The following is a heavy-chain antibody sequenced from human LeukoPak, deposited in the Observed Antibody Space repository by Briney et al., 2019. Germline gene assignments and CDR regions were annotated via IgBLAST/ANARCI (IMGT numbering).Heavy chain of an antibody. CDR2: IYYSGST. J-gene: IGHJ4*02. D-gene: IGHD1-26*01. CDR1: GGSISSGDYY. V-gene: IGHV4-30-4*08. CDR3: ASDSGSSPFDY. Sequence: SQTLSLTCTVSGGSISSGDYYWSWIRQPPGKGLEWIGYIYYSGSTYYNPSLKSRVTISVDTSKNQFSLRLSSVTAADTAVYYCASDSGSSPFDYWGQGTLVTVPS.